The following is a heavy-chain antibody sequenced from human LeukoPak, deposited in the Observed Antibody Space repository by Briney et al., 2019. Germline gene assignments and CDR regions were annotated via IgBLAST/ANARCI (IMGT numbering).Heavy chain of an antibody. D-gene: IGHD6-6*01. CDR1: GFTFSTYA. V-gene: IGHV3-30*04. Sequence: GGSLRLSCAASGFTFSTYAMYWVRQAPGKGLEWVAGISFDASYNYSTDSVKGRFTISRDNSKNTHYLHMSSLRPDDTAVYYCARGGVPYYYYYMDVWGKGTTVTVSS. CDR2: ISFDASYN. J-gene: IGHJ6*03. CDR3: ARGGVPYYYYYMDV.